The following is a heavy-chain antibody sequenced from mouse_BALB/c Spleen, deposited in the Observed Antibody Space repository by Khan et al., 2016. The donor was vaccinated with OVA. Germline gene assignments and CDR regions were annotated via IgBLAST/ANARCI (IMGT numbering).Heavy chain of an antibody. Sequence: VQLQQSGAELVKPGASVKLSCTASGFNIKDTYMHWVKQRPEQGLEWIGRIDPANGNTKYDPKFQGKATITADTSSNTAYLQLSSLTSEDTAVYYCVKISDGNYAWFAYWGQGTLVTVSA. CDR1: GFNIKDTY. J-gene: IGHJ3*01. CDR3: VKISDGNYAWFAY. V-gene: IGHV14-3*02. D-gene: IGHD2-1*01. CDR2: IDPANGNT.